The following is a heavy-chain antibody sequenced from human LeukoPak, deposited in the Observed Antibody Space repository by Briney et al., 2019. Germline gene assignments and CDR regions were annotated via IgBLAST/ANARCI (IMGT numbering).Heavy chain of an antibody. D-gene: IGHD6-13*01. CDR2: ISGSGGST. CDR3: ARDRVRVTSAGTFFDY. CDR1: GFTFSSYG. J-gene: IGHJ4*01. Sequence: GGSLRLSCAASGFTFSSYGMSWVRQAPGKGLEWVSAISGSGGSTYYADSVKGRFTISRDNSKNTLYLQMNSLRAEDTAVYYCARDRVRVTSAGTFFDYWGQGTLVTVSS. V-gene: IGHV3-23*01.